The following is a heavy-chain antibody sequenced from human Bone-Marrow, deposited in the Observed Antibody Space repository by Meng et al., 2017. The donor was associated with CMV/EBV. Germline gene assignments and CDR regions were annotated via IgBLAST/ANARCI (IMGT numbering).Heavy chain of an antibody. CDR3: AINGAIYYGDPNFDY. CDR2: MNPNSGNT. J-gene: IGHJ4*02. V-gene: IGHV1-8*01. CDR1: GYTFTSYD. Sequence: ASVKVSWKASGYTFTSYDINWVRQATGQGLEWMGWMNPNSGNTGYAQKFQGRVTMTRNTSISTAYMELSSLRSEDTAVYYCAINGAIYYGDPNFDYWGQGTLVTVSS. D-gene: IGHD4-17*01.